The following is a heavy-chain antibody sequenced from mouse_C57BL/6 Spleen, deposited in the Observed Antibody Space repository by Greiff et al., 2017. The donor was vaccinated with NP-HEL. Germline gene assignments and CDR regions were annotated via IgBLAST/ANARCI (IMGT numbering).Heavy chain of an antibody. CDR3: ARRNYYGPWYFDY. D-gene: IGHD1-2*01. V-gene: IGHV5-17*01. J-gene: IGHJ2*01. Sequence: EVKLVESGGGLVKPGGSLKLSCAASGFTFSDYGMHWVRQAPEKGLEWVAYISSGSSTIYYADTVKGRFTISRDNAKNTLFLQMTSLRSEDTAMYYCARRNYYGPWYFDYWGQGTTLTVSS. CDR2: ISSGSSTI. CDR1: GFTFSDYG.